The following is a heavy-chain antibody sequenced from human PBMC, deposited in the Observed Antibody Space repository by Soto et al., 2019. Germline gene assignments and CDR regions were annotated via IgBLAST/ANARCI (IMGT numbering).Heavy chain of an antibody. Sequence: LRLSCAASGFTFDDYAMHWVRQAPGKGLEWVSGISWNSGSIGYADSVKGRFTISRDNAKNSLYLQMNSLRAEDTALYYCAKAQTGYSSGWPPGYWGQGTLVTVSS. CDR3: AKAQTGYSSGWPPGY. CDR2: ISWNSGSI. CDR1: GFTFDDYA. D-gene: IGHD6-19*01. J-gene: IGHJ4*02. V-gene: IGHV3-9*01.